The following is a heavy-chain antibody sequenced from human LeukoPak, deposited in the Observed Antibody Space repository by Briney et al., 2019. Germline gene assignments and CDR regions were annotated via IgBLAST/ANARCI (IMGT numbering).Heavy chain of an antibody. CDR2: IYYSGST. CDR1: GGSFSSSSYY. V-gene: IGHV4-39*07. CDR3: ARAPVKWELRGYYYYYMDV. Sequence: SETLSLTCTVSGGSFSSSSYYWGWIRQSPGKGLEWIGSIYYSGSTYYNPSLESRVAILVDTSKKQVSLRLVPVTAADTAVYYCARAPVKWELRGYYYYYMDVWGKGTTVTVSS. D-gene: IGHD1-26*01. J-gene: IGHJ6*03.